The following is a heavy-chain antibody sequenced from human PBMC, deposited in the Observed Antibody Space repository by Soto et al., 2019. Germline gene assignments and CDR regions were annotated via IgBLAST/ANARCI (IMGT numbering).Heavy chain of an antibody. V-gene: IGHV1-46*03. CDR2: INPSGGST. Sequence: VASVKVSCKASGYTFTSYYMHWVRQAPGQGLEWMGIINPSGGSTSYAQKFQGRVTMTRDTSTSTVYMELSSLRSEDTAVYYCARDRRNYDFWSGYPNTYYFDYWGQGTLVTVSS. D-gene: IGHD3-3*01. CDR1: GYTFTSYY. J-gene: IGHJ4*02. CDR3: ARDRRNYDFWSGYPNTYYFDY.